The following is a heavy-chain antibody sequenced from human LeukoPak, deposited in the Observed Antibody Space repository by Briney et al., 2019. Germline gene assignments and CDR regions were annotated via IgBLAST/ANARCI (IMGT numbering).Heavy chain of an antibody. J-gene: IGHJ6*02. CDR3: ATRSFYGDYKYYYYYYGMDV. CDR1: GGSISSSSYY. Sequence: SETLSLTCTVSGGSISSSSYYWGWIRQPPGKGLEWIGSIYYSGSTYYNPSLKSRVTISVDTSKNQFSLKLSSVTAADTAVYYCATRSFYGDYKYYYYYYGMDVWGQGTTVTDSS. V-gene: IGHV4-39*01. CDR2: IYYSGST. D-gene: IGHD4-17*01.